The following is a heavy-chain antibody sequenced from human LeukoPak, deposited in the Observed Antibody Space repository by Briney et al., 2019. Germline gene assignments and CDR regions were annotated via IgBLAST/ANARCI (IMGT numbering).Heavy chain of an antibody. D-gene: IGHD6-6*01. CDR3: AREGGSSSSLGY. CDR1: GFTFSSYG. J-gene: IGHJ4*02. V-gene: IGHV3-33*01. CDR2: IWYDGSNK. Sequence: GRSLRLSCAASGFTFSSYGMHWVRQAPGKGLEWVAVIWYDGSNKYYADSVKGRFTISRDNSKNTPYLQMNSLRAEDTAVYYCAREGGSSSSLGYWGQGTLVTVSS.